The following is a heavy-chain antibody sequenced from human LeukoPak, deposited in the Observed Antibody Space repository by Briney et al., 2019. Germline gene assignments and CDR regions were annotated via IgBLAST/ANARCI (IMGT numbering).Heavy chain of an antibody. J-gene: IGHJ5*02. V-gene: IGHV3-30-3*01. CDR3: AGYTGEVVWFGESPDWFDP. CDR1: GFTFSSHA. Sequence: PGGSLRLSCAASGFTFSSHAMHWVRQAPGRGLEWVADISYDGNNKYYADSVKGRFTISRDNAKNTLYLQMNSLRAEDTAVYYCAGYTGEVVWFGESPDWFDPWGQGTLVTVSS. D-gene: IGHD3-10*01. CDR2: ISYDGNNK.